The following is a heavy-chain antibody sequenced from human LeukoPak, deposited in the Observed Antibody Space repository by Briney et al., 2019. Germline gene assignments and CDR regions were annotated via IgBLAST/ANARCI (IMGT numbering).Heavy chain of an antibody. D-gene: IGHD6-13*01. CDR1: GYAFTSYD. Sequence: ASVTVSCTASGYAFTSYDINWVRQAPGQGLEWMGWMNHNSGNTGYAQKFQGRVTMTRNTSISTAYMELSSLRSEDTAVYYCARGVAAAGYDLLEYYFDYWGQGTLVTVSS. V-gene: IGHV1-8*01. CDR2: MNHNSGNT. CDR3: ARGVAAAGYDLLEYYFDY. J-gene: IGHJ4*02.